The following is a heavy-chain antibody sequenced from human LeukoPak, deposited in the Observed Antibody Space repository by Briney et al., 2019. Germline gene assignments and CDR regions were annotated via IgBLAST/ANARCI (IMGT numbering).Heavy chain of an antibody. CDR2: IYYSGGT. Sequence: PSETLSLTCSVSGASIGRSSYYWGWARQPRGKGREWIGSIYYSGGTYYNPSLKSRVTISVDTSRNQFSLKLGSVTAADTAVYYCARHGSIATGAFTYWGQGTLVTVSS. V-gene: IGHV4-39*01. J-gene: IGHJ4*02. CDR3: ARHGSIATGAFTY. CDR1: GASIGRSSYY. D-gene: IGHD6-13*01.